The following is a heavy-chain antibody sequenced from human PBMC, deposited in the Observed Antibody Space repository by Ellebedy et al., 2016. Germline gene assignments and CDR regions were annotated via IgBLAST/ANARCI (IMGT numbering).Heavy chain of an antibody. D-gene: IGHD6-25*01. J-gene: IGHJ4*02. Sequence: GESLKISXKGSGYSFINYWIGWVRQMPGKGLEWVAIIYPAESDVRYGPSFQGHVTISADKSINTAYLQWGSLKASDTAMYYCARLHNVPSGALDYWGQGTLVTVSS. CDR3: ARLHNVPSGALDY. CDR1: GYSFINYW. CDR2: IYPAESDV. V-gene: IGHV5-51*01.